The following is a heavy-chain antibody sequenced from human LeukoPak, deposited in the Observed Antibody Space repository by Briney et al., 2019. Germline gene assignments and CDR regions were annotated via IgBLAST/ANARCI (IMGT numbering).Heavy chain of an antibody. CDR1: GFTFSSYW. D-gene: IGHD3-16*01. CDR2: IKQDGTEK. J-gene: IGHJ4*02. Sequence: GGSLRLSCAASGFTFSSYWMSWVRQAPGKGLAWVASIKQDGTEKYYVDSLKGRFTISRDNAKNSLYLLMHSLRVDDTAGYYCARAFSAYADYVNGYWGQGTLVTVSS. CDR3: ARAFSAYADYVNGY. V-gene: IGHV3-7*01.